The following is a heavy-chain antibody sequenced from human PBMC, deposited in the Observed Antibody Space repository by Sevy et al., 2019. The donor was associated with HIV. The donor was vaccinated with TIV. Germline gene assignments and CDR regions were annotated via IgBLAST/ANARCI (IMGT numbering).Heavy chain of an antibody. CDR1: GFTFSDYY. J-gene: IGHJ4*02. CDR2: ISSSGNTI. V-gene: IGHV3-11*01. Sequence: GGSLRLSCAASGFTFSDYYMSWIRQAPGKGLEWVSYISSSGNTIYYADSVKGRFTISRDNAKHSLYLQMNSLRAEDTAVYYCARDPGYCSSTSCAYFDYWGQGTLVTVSS. CDR3: ARDPGYCSSTSCAYFDY. D-gene: IGHD2-2*01.